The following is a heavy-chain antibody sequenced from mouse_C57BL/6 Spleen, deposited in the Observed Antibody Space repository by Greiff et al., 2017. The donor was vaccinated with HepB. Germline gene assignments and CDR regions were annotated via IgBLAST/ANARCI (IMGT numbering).Heavy chain of an antibody. V-gene: IGHV1-82*01. D-gene: IGHD3-2*02. J-gene: IGHJ4*01. CDR1: GYAFSSSW. Sequence: VMLVESGPELVKPGASVKISCKASGYAFSSSWMNWVKQRPGKGLEWIGRIYPGDGDTNYNGKFKGKATLTADKSSSTAYMQLSSLTSEDSAVYFCAREVQGEMDYWGQGTSVTVSS. CDR3: AREVQGEMDY. CDR2: IYPGDGDT.